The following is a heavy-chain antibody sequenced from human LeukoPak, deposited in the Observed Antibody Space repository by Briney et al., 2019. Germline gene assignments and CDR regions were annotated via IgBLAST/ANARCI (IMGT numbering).Heavy chain of an antibody. Sequence: SVKVSCKASGGTFSSYAISWVRQAPGQGLEWMGRIIPILGIANYAQKFQGRVTITADKSTSTAYMELSSLRSEDTAVYYCARGLEYSSSLGYWGQGTLVTVSS. CDR3: ARGLEYSSSLGY. J-gene: IGHJ4*02. V-gene: IGHV1-69*04. D-gene: IGHD6-6*01. CDR2: IIPILGIA. CDR1: GGTFSSYA.